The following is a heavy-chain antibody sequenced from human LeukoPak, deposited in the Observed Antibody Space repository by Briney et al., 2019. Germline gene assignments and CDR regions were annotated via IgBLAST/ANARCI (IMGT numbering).Heavy chain of an antibody. CDR2: IIPIFGTA. CDR3: ASRRYYDFWSGYYPRYYYYMDV. J-gene: IGHJ6*03. D-gene: IGHD3-3*01. Sequence: SVRVSCKASGGTFSSYAISWVRQAPGQGLEWMGRIIPIFGTANYAQKFQGRVTITTDESTSTAYMVLSSLRSEDTAVYYCASRRYYDFWSGYYPRYYYYMDVWGKGTTVTVSS. V-gene: IGHV1-69*05. CDR1: GGTFSSYA.